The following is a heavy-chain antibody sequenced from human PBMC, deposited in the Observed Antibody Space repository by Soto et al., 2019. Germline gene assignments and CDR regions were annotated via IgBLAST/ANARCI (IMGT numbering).Heavy chain of an antibody. CDR1: GGSISSYY. J-gene: IGHJ5*02. Sequence: QVQLQESGPGLVKPSETLSLTCTVSGGSISSYYWTWIRQPPGKGLEWIGYMYYSGSTNYNPSLNGRVTISVDTSKIQFSLKLSSVTAADTAVYYCARGAPLRCFAPGGRGTLVTVSS. V-gene: IGHV4-59*01. CDR3: ARGAPLRCFAP. CDR2: MYYSGST.